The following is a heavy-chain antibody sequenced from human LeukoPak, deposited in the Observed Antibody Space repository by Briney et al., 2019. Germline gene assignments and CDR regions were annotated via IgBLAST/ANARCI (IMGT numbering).Heavy chain of an antibody. CDR2: INPNSGGT. CDR3: ARAGGGRYYYDSARY. Sequence: GASVKVPCKASGYTFTGYYMHWVRQAPGQGLEWMGRINPNSGGTNYAQKFQGRVTMTRDTSISTAYMELSRLRSDDTAVYYCARAGGGRYYYDSARYWGQGTLVTVFS. CDR1: GYTFTGYY. D-gene: IGHD3-22*01. J-gene: IGHJ4*02. V-gene: IGHV1-2*06.